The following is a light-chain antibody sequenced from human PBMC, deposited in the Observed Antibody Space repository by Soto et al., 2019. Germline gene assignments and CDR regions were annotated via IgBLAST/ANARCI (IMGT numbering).Light chain of an antibody. Sequence: QSALTQPASVSGSPGQSITISCTGTSSDVGGYNLLSWYQHHPGKAPKLIIYEDSKGPSGVSNRFSGSKSGNTASLSISGLQAEDEADYYCCTYAGGSTYHFGTGTKLTVL. CDR2: EDS. V-gene: IGLV2-23*01. CDR3: CTYAGGSTYH. J-gene: IGLJ1*01. CDR1: SSDVGGYNL.